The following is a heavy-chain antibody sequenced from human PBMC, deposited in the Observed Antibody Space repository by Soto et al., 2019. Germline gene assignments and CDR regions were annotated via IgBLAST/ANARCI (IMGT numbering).Heavy chain of an antibody. CDR2: ICYSGST. V-gene: IGHV4-30-4*01. D-gene: IGHD2-2*01. CDR3: ARVSEVVVVPAAMFYFDY. J-gene: IGHJ4*02. CDR1: GGSISSGDYY. Sequence: QVQLQESGPGLVKPSQTLSLTCTVSGGSISSGDYYWSWIRQPPGKSLEWIGYICYSGSTYYNPSLESRVTISVDTSKTPFSLKLSSVTAADTAVYYCARVSEVVVVPAAMFYFDYWGQGTLVTVSS.